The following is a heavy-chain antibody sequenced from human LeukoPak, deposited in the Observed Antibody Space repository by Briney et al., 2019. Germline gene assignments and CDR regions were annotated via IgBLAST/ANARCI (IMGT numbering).Heavy chain of an antibody. CDR2: INPKNGGT. CDR3: VRSSGYDRFDY. D-gene: IGHD5-12*01. Sequence: ASVKVSCKASGYTFTGYFMHWVRQAPGQGLEWMGWINPKNGGTKYAQNFQGRVIMTRDTSISTVYMELSMRSDDTAVYYCVRSSGYDRFDYWGQGMLVTVSS. J-gene: IGHJ4*02. CDR1: GYTFTGYF. V-gene: IGHV1-2*02.